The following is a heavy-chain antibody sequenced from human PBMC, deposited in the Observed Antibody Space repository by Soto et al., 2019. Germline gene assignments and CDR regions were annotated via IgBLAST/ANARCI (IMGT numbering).Heavy chain of an antibody. CDR2: INHSGST. CDR3: ARGSSWLDAFDI. CDR1: GGSFSGYY. Sequence: SETLSLTCAVYGGSFSGYYWSWIRQPPGKGLEWIGEINHSGSTNYNPSLKSRVTISVDTSKNQFSLKLSSVTAADTAVYYCARGSSWLDAFDIWRQRTMVTVSS. D-gene: IGHD6-13*01. J-gene: IGHJ3*02. V-gene: IGHV4-34*01.